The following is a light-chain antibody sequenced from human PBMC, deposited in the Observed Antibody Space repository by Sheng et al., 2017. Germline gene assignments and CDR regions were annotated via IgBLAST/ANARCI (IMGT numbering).Light chain of an antibody. Sequence: QSVLTQPPSVSGAPGQRVTISCTGSSSNIGAGYDVHWFQQLPGTAPKLLIYAYNNRPSGVPDRFSGSKSGTSASLAITGLQVEDEADYYCQSYDSSLSGYVFGTGTKVTVL. CDR2: AYN. V-gene: IGLV1-40*01. CDR3: QSYDSSLSGYV. J-gene: IGLJ1*01. CDR1: SSNIGAGYD.